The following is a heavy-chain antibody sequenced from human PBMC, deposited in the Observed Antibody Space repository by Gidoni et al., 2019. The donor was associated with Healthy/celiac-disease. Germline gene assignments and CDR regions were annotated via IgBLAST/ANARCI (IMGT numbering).Heavy chain of an antibody. CDR2: ISGSGGST. J-gene: IGHJ6*03. D-gene: IGHD6-19*01. V-gene: IGHV3-23*01. CDR1: GFTFSSYA. CDR3: ASQPRGIAVIHYYYYMDV. Sequence: EVQLLESGGGLVQPGGSLRLSCAASGFTFSSYAMSWVRQAPGKGLEWVSAISGSGGSTYYADSVKGRFTISRDNSKNTLYLQMNSLRAEDTAVYYCASQPRGIAVIHYYYYMDVWGKGTTVTVSS.